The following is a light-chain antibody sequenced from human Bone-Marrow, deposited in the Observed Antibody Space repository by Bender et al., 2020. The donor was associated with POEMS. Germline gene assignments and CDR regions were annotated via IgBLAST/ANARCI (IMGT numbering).Light chain of an antibody. CDR1: NIGYKS. CDR2: YDS. J-gene: IGLJ3*02. V-gene: IGLV3-21*01. Sequence: SYVLTQPPSVSVAPGKTARITCGGDNIGYKSVHWYRQKPGQAPDLVIYYDSDRPSQIPERFSGSNSGDTATLTISWVEAGDEADYYCAAWEDSLNGWVFGGGTKLTVL. CDR3: AAWEDSLNGWV.